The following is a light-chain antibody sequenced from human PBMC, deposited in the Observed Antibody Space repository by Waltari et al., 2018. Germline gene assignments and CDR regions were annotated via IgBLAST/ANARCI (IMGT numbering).Light chain of an antibody. CDR2: AAS. Sequence: TITCRASQSISSYLNWYQQKPGKAPKLLIYAASSLQSGVPSRFSGSGSGTDFTLTISSLQPEDFATYYCQQSYSTLVTFGPGTKVDIK. J-gene: IGKJ3*01. CDR1: QSISSY. V-gene: IGKV1-39*01. CDR3: QQSYSTLVT.